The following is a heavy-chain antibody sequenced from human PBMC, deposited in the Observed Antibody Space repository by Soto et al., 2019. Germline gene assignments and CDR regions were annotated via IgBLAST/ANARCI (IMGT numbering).Heavy chain of an antibody. J-gene: IGHJ6*03. CDR2: INHSGST. D-gene: IGHD3-3*01. Sequence: SETLSLTCGVYGGSFSGYYWSWIRQPPGKGLEWIGEINHSGSTNYNPSLKSRVTISVDTSKNQFSLKLSSVTAADTAVYYCARVTPRSLTVYFYYSPYY. V-gene: IGHV4-34*01. CDR3: ARVTPRSLTVYFYYSPYY. CDR1: GGSFSGYY.